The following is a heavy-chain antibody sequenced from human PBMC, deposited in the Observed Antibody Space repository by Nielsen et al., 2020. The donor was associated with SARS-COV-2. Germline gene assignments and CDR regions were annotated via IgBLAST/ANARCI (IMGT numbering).Heavy chain of an antibody. D-gene: IGHD3-3*01. J-gene: IGHJ6*03. V-gene: IGHV3-74*01. CDR1: GFTFSSTW. CDR3: AGGADFWSGTQRYYMDV. CDR2: IKPSGSGK. Sequence: GESLKISCAASGFTFSSTWMDWVRQAPGQGLVWVSRIKPSGSGKAYADSVKGRFAVSRDNAGNTVVLQIHSLRVEDTAVYYCAGGADFWSGTQRYYMDVWGKGTTVTVSS.